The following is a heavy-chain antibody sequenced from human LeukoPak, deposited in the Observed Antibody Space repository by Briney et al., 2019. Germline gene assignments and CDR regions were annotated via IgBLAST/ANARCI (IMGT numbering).Heavy chain of an antibody. Sequence: ASVKVSCKASGYTFTTYNINWVRQAPGQGLEWMGWISGYNGNTNYAQKLQGRVTMTTDTSTSTAYMELRSLRSDDTAVYYCAREYNYYYMDVWGKGTTVTVSS. CDR3: AREYNYYYMDV. CDR2: ISGYNGNT. J-gene: IGHJ6*03. V-gene: IGHV1-18*01. CDR1: GYTFTTYN.